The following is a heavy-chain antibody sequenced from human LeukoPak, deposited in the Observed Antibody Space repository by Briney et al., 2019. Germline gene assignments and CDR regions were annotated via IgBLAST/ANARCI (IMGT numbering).Heavy chain of an antibody. CDR2: INPHTGAT. CDR3: ARRYCRGGACYPDY. CDR1: GYTFTDYN. D-gene: IGHD2-15*01. V-gene: IGHV1-2*02. Sequence: ASVKVSCKASGYTFTDYNPYWGRQAPGQGPECMGGINPHTGATVYAQKFQGRITMTRDTSISTAYMELSRLRSDDTAIYYCARRYCRGGACYPDYWGQGTLVTVSS. J-gene: IGHJ4*02.